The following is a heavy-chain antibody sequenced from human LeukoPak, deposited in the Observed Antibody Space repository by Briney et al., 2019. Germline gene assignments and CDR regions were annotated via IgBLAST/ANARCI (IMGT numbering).Heavy chain of an antibody. CDR2: ISGSGGSA. J-gene: IGHJ5*02. V-gene: IGHV3-23*01. Sequence: GGSLRLSCAASGFTFSNYAMSWVRQAPGKGLEWVSAISGSGGSAYYADSVKGRFTISRDNSKNTLYLQMNSLRAEDTAVYYCAKDHRIAVAGTGWFDPWGQGTLVTVSS. D-gene: IGHD6-19*01. CDR3: AKDHRIAVAGTGWFDP. CDR1: GFTFSNYA.